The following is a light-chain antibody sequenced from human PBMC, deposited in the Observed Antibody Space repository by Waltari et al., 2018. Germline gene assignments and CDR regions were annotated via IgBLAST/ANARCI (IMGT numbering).Light chain of an antibody. CDR3: QSADSSGKI. Sequence: SYDLTQPPSVSVSPGQTARITCSGDALPKHYTYWYQQKPGQAPVAVIYKDSERPSGTPERFSVSSSGTTVTLTISGVQAEDEADYYCQSADSSGKIFGGGTKLTVL. J-gene: IGLJ2*01. CDR1: ALPKHY. CDR2: KDS. V-gene: IGLV3-25*03.